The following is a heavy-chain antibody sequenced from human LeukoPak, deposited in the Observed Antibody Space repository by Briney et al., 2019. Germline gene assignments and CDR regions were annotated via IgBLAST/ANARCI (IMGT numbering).Heavy chain of an antibody. D-gene: IGHD2-2*01. CDR1: GGSISSGGYY. V-gene: IGHV4-30-2*01. J-gene: IGHJ6*03. CDR3: ARDKRKLVVPAASYYYYMDV. Sequence: ASETLSLTCTVSGGSISSGGYYWSWIRQPPGKGLEWIGYIYHSGSTYYNPSLKSRVTISVDRSKNQFSLKLSSVTAADTAVYYCARDKRKLVVPAASYYYYMDVWGKGTTVTVSS. CDR2: IYHSGST.